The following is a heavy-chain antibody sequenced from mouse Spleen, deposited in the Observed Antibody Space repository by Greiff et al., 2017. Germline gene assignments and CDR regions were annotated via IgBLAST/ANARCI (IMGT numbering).Heavy chain of an antibody. J-gene: IGHJ3*01. CDR3: ARGDYYRDAY. D-gene: IGHD1-1*01. V-gene: IGHV14-1*02. CDR1: GFNIKDYY. CDR2: IDPENGNT. Sequence: EVKLMESGAELVRPGALVKLSCKASGFNIKDYYMHWVKQRPEQGLEWIGWIDPENGNTIYDPKFQGKASITADTSSNTAYLQLSSLTSEDTAVYYCARGDYYRDAYWGQGTLVTVSA.